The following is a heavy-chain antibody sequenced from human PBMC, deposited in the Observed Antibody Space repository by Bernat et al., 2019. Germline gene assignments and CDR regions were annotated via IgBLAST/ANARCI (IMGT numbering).Heavy chain of an antibody. CDR3: AKAGYCISTSCSDYFDY. CDR2: IGGSGDST. D-gene: IGHD2-2*01. CDR1: GFTFSSYA. Sequence: EVQLLESGGGLVQPGGSLRLSCAASGFTFSSYAMSWVRQAPGKGLEWVSAIGGSGDSTYYADSVKGRFTISRDNSKNTLYLQMNSLRAEDTAVYYCAKAGYCISTSCSDYFDYWGQGTLVTVSS. J-gene: IGHJ4*02. V-gene: IGHV3-23*01.